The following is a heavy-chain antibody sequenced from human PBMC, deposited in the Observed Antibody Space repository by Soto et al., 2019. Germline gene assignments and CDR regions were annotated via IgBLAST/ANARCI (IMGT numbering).Heavy chain of an antibody. D-gene: IGHD2-2*01. J-gene: IGHJ5*02. V-gene: IGHV1-18*01. Sequence: QVQLVQSGAEVKKPGASVKVSCKASGYTFTNSDITWVRQAPGQPLEWLGWISLYSDGTNYAQKFQGRVSMTTDTSTTTAYMELRSLRSDDTAVYYCARVVPGAEAWFGPWGQGTLVTVSS. CDR2: ISLYSDGT. CDR1: GYTFTNSD. CDR3: ARVVPGAEAWFGP.